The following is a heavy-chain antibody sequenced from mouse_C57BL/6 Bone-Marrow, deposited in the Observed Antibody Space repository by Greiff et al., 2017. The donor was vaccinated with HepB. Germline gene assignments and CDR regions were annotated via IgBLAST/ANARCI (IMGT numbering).Heavy chain of an antibody. CDR1: GFTFSSYA. D-gene: IGHD2-4*01. J-gene: IGHJ4*01. CDR2: ISDGGSYT. V-gene: IGHV5-4*01. Sequence: EVKVEESGGGLVKPGGSLKLSCAASGFTFSSYAMSWVRQTPEKRLEWVATISDGGSYTYYPDNVKGRFTISRDNAKNNLYLQMSHLKSEDTAMYYCARDDYDDAMDYWGQGTSVTVSS. CDR3: ARDDYDDAMDY.